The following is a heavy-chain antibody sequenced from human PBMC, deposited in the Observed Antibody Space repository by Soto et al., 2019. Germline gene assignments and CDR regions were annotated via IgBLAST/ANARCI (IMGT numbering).Heavy chain of an antibody. CDR3: ARDRRNWFDT. CDR1: GGSISSGGYY. Sequence: NPSETLSLTCTVSGGSISSGGYYWSWIRQHPGKGLEWIGYIYYSGSTYYNPSLKSRVTISVDTSKNQFSLKLSSVTAADTAVYYCARDRRNWFDTWGQGTLVTVSS. J-gene: IGHJ5*02. CDR2: IYYSGST. V-gene: IGHV4-31*03.